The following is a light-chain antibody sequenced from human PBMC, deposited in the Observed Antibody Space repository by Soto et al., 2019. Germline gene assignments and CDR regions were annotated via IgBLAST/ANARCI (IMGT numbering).Light chain of an antibody. Sequence: SYELTQPPSVSVAPGQTARITCGENNIESKSVHWYQQKSGQAPVLVLYADSDRPSGFPERFSGSNSGDTATLTISSVESGDEADYFCQVWDSSRVQVVFGGGTKLTVL. CDR3: QVWDSSRVQVV. J-gene: IGLJ2*01. CDR1: NIESKS. V-gene: IGLV3-21*02. CDR2: ADS.